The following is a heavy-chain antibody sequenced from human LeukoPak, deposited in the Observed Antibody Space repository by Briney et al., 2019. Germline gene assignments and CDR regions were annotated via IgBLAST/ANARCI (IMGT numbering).Heavy chain of an antibody. CDR2: IYSGGNT. V-gene: IGHV3-53*01. CDR3: ARGTVTAPDY. D-gene: IGHD2-21*02. J-gene: IGHJ4*02. CDR1: GFSLSNTY. Sequence: PGGSLRLSCPASGFSLSNTYISWVRQAPAKGLEWVSIIYSGGNTYYADSVKGRFTISRDNSKNTLDLQMNRLRPEDTAVYYCARGTVTAPDYWGQGTLVTVSS.